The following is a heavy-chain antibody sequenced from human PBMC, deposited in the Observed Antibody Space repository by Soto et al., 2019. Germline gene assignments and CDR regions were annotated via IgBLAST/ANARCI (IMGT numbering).Heavy chain of an antibody. J-gene: IGHJ3*02. D-gene: IGHD2-2*01. CDR2: INGDGTTT. CDR3: ARDRGYPDSFDI. Sequence: EVQLVESGGGLIQPGESLRLSCAASGFPFGPFYMHWVRQAPGKGLEWVSHINGDGTTTVYADSVKGRFTISRDNAKNTLYLQMTSLRAEDMAVYYCARDRGYPDSFDIWGQGTMVTVSS. CDR1: GFPFGPFY. V-gene: IGHV3-74*01.